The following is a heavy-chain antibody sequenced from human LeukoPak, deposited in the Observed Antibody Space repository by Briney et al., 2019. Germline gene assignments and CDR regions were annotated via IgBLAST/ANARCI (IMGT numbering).Heavy chain of an antibody. CDR2: ISGSGGST. J-gene: IGHJ4*02. CDR1: GFTFSSYA. Sequence: GGSLRLSCAASGFTFSSYAMSWVRQAPGKGLEWVSAISGSGGSTYYADSVKGRFTISRDNSKNTLYLQMNSLRAEDTAVHYCAKDHYGDYIYYFDYWGQGTLVTVSS. CDR3: AKDHYGDYIYYFDY. V-gene: IGHV3-23*01. D-gene: IGHD4-17*01.